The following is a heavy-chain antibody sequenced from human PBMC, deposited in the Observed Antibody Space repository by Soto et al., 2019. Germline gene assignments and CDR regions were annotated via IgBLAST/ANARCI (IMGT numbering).Heavy chain of an antibody. CDR2: IGAYNGDT. CDR1: GYTFTSYG. V-gene: IGHV1-18*04. D-gene: IGHD5-18*01. Sequence: XSVKVSCKASGYTFTSYGIGLVRQAPGQGLKWMGWIGAYNGDTNYAQKLQGRVTMTTDTSTSTAYMELTSLRSDDTAIYYCARDRGYSPDSFDIWGQGTMVTVSS. J-gene: IGHJ3*02. CDR3: ARDRGYSPDSFDI.